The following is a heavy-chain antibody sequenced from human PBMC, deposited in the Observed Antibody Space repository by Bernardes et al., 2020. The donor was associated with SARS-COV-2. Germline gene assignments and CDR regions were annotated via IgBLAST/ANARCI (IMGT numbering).Heavy chain of an antibody. Sequence: GGSLRLSRAASGFTFDDYAMHWVRQAPGKGLEWVSLISGDGGSIYYADSVKGRFTISRDNSKNSLYVQMNSLRTEDTALYYCAKDTGGYYAYYYYGMDVWGQGTAVTVSS. CDR1: GFTFDDYA. V-gene: IGHV3-43*02. CDR3: AKDTGGYYAYYYYGMDV. CDR2: ISGDGGSI. D-gene: IGHD1-26*01. J-gene: IGHJ6*02.